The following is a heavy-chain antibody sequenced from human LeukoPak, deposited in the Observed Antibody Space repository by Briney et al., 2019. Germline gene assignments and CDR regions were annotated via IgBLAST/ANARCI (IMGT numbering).Heavy chain of an antibody. CDR2: IYHSGST. J-gene: IGHJ6*02. V-gene: IGHV4-38-2*02. Sequence: PSETLSLTCTVSGGSISSYYWSWIRQPPGKGLEWIGSIYHSGSTYYNPSLKSRVTISVDTSKNQFSLKLSSVTAADTAVYYCARVVVRGVGGMDVWGQGTTVTVSS. D-gene: IGHD3-10*01. CDR3: ARVVVRGVGGMDV. CDR1: GGSISSYY.